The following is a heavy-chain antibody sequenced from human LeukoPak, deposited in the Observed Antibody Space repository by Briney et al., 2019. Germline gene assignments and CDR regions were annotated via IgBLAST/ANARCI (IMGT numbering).Heavy chain of an antibody. CDR3: ARVGSYGENDY. D-gene: IGHD5-18*01. CDR1: GFTFSSYW. CDR2: IKQDGSEK. Sequence: SGGSLRLSCAASGFTFSSYWMSWVRQAPGKGLEWVANIKQDGSEKYYVDSVKGRFTISRDNAKNTLYLQMNSLRAEDTAVYYCARVGSYGENDYWGQGTLVTVSS. V-gene: IGHV3-7*01. J-gene: IGHJ4*02.